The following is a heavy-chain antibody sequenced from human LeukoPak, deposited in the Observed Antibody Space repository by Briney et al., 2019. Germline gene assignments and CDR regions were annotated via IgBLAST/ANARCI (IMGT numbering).Heavy chain of an antibody. CDR1: GYTFTSYG. CDR2: ISAYNGNT. J-gene: IGHJ4*02. V-gene: IGHV1-18*01. D-gene: IGHD1-14*01. Sequence: ASVKVSCKASGYTFTSYGISWVRQAPGQGLEWMGWISAYNGNTNYAQKFQGRVTVTTDTPTSTAYMELGSLRSDDTAVYFGVRDTNHVPDYWGQGTLVTVSS. CDR3: VRDTNHVPDY.